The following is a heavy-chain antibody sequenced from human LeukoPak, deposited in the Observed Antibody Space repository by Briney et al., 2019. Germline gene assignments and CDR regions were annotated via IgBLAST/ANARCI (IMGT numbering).Heavy chain of an antibody. J-gene: IGHJ4*02. Sequence: ASVKVSCKASGYTFTGYYMHLVRQAPGQGLEWMGRINPNSGGTNYAQKFQGRVTMTRDTSISTAYMELSGLRSDDTAVYYCARLDGGYYYDSSGYYHGLFDYWGQGTLVTVSS. D-gene: IGHD3-22*01. CDR1: GYTFTGYY. CDR3: ARLDGGYYYDSSGYYHGLFDY. V-gene: IGHV1-2*06. CDR2: INPNSGGT.